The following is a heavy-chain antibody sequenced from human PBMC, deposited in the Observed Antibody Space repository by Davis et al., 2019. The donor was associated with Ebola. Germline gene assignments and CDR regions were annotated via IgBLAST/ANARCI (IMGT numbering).Heavy chain of an antibody. D-gene: IGHD3-22*01. J-gene: IGHJ6*02. V-gene: IGHV3-74*01. CDR2: INSDGSST. Sequence: HTGGSLRLSCAASGFTFSSYWMHWVRQAPGKGLVWVSRINSDGSSTSYADSVKGRFTISRDNSKNTLYLQMNSLRAEDTAVYYCARDRWLAYDSSGYYWHGGMDVWGQGTTVTVSS. CDR3: ARDRWLAYDSSGYYWHGGMDV. CDR1: GFTFSSYW.